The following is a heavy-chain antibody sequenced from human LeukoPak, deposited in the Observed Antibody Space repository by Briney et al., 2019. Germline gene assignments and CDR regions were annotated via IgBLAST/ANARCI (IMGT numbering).Heavy chain of an antibody. J-gene: IGHJ4*02. D-gene: IGHD6-19*01. CDR3: ARVRLGVAGRYFDY. CDR2: INSDGSST. CDR1: GFTFSRYW. Sequence: GGSLRLSCAASGFTFSRYWMHWVRQAPGKGLVWVSRINSDGSSTSYADSVKGRFTISRDNAKNTLYLQMNSLRAEDTAVYYCARVRLGVAGRYFDYWGQGTLVTVSS. V-gene: IGHV3-74*01.